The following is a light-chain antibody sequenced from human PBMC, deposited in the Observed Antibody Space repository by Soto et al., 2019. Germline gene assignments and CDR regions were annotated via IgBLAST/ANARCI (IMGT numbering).Light chain of an antibody. CDR2: DAS. V-gene: IGKV3-11*01. J-gene: IGKJ1*01. Sequence: EIVLTQSPSTLSFSPGGGSTRSCMASQSVSSYLAWYQQKPGQAPRLLIYDASNRAAGIPARFRASGSGTDFTLTISDVQPEDFALYYCHQRQSWPRTFGQGTKVDIK. CDR1: QSVSSY. CDR3: HQRQSWPRT.